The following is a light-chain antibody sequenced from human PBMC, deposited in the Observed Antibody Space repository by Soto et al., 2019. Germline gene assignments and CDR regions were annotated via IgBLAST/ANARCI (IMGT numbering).Light chain of an antibody. J-gene: IGKJ5*01. CDR1: QSVSSIY. Sequence: EIVLTQSPXTLSXSXXXXXXLXXXXIQSVSSIYLAWYQQRPGQAPRLLIYGASRRAPGIPDRFSGRGSGTDFTLTISRLEPEDFAMYFCQQFGSSPSITFGQGTRLENK. CDR2: GAS. CDR3: QQFGSSPSIT. V-gene: IGKV3-20*01.